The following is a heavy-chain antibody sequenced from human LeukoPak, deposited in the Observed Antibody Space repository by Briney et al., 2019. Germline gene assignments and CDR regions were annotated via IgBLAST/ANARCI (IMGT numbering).Heavy chain of an antibody. V-gene: IGHV1-3*04. CDR3: ARVPLSDASGHYYPH. D-gene: IGHD1-26*01. J-gene: IGHJ1*01. CDR2: INTGNGDT. Sequence: ASVKVSCKTSGYTFTNYGMHWVPQAPRQSPEWMGWINTGNGDTKSSQRFQDRVTLTRDTSARTAYMELNSLNSEDTAVYYCARVPLSDASGHYYPHWGQGTLVTVSS. CDR1: GYTFTNYG.